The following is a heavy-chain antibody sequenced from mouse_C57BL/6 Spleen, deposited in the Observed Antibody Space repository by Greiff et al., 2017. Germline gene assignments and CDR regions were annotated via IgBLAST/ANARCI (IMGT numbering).Heavy chain of an antibody. Sequence: VHVQQSGTVLARPGASVKMSCKTSGYTFTSYWMHWVKQRPGQGLEWIGAIYPGNSDTSYNQKFKGKAKLTAVTSASTAYMELSSLTNEDTAVYYYARSGITTNYYAIGYWGQGTTVTVSS. J-gene: IGHJ4*01. CDR1: GYTFTSYW. CDR2: IYPGNSDT. D-gene: IGHD2-4*01. V-gene: IGHV1-5*01. CDR3: ARSGITTNYYAIGY.